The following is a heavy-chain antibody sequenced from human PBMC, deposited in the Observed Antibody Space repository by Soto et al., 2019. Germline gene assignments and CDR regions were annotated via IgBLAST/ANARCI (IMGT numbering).Heavy chain of an antibody. D-gene: IGHD6-6*01. V-gene: IGHV3-23*01. Sequence: GGSLRLSCAASGFTFSSYAMSWVRQAPGKGLEWVSAISGSGGSTYYADSVKGRFTISRDNSKNTLYLQMNSLRAEDTAVYYFAKDLISVAARHSFDYWGQGTLVTVSS. CDR3: AKDLISVAARHSFDY. J-gene: IGHJ4*02. CDR1: GFTFSSYA. CDR2: ISGSGGST.